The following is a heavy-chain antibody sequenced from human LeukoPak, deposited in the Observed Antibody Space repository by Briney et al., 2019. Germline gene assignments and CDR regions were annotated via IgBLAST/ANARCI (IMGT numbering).Heavy chain of an antibody. CDR2: ISSSGGST. J-gene: IGHJ4*02. V-gene: IGHV3-23*01. D-gene: IGHD6-13*01. Sequence: GGSLRLSCEASGFTFSIYAMGWVRQAPGKGLEWVSAISSSGGSTYYADSVKGRFTVSRDNSKNMLYLQMNSLRAEDTAIYYCAKPPAEYRSNWYTYFFDYWGQGSLVTVSS. CDR1: GFTFSIYA. CDR3: AKPPAEYRSNWYTYFFDY.